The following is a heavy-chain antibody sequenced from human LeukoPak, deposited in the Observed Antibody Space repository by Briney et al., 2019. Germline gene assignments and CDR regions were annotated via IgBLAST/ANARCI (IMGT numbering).Heavy chain of an antibody. CDR1: GYTFTGYY. CDR3: ASWAGGNEPIASFDY. V-gene: IGHV1-2*02. D-gene: IGHD1-14*01. CDR2: INLNSGGT. Sequence: ASVKVSCKTSGYTFTGYYMHWMRQAPGQGLEWMGWINLNSGGTKYAQKFQGRVIMTRDTSTSTAYMELNRLRFDDTAVYYCASWAGGNEPIASFDYWGQGTLVTVSS. J-gene: IGHJ4*02.